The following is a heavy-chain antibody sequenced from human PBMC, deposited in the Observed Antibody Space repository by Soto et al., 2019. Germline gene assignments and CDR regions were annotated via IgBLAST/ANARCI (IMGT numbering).Heavy chain of an antibody. V-gene: IGHV5-51*01. J-gene: IGHJ6*02. CDR3: ARHMRTYYYDSSGYRPSYYYGRDV. Sequence: PGESLKISCNGSGYSFTSYWIGWVRQMPGKGLEWMGIIYPGDSDTRYSPSFQGQVTISADKSISTAYLQWSSLKASDTAMYYCARHMRTYYYDSSGYRPSYYYGRDVWGQGTTVTVSS. CDR1: GYSFTSYW. D-gene: IGHD3-22*01. CDR2: IYPGDSDT.